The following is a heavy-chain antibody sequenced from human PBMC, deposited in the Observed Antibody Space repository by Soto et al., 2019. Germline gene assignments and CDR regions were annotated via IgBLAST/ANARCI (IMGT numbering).Heavy chain of an antibody. Sequence: EVQLVESGGGLVQPGGSLRLSCAGSGFTFSSYWMNWVRQAPGKGLEWVAKIKQDGSEKYYVDSVKGRFSISRDNAQNSMYLQMNSLRAEDTAVYYCAGGTGWLIDYWGQGTLVTVSS. J-gene: IGHJ4*02. CDR1: GFTFSSYW. CDR2: IKQDGSEK. CDR3: AGGTGWLIDY. V-gene: IGHV3-7*04. D-gene: IGHD6-19*01.